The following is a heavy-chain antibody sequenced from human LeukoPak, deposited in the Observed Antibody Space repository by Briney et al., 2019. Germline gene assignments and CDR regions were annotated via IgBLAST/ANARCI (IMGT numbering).Heavy chain of an antibody. CDR2: INPNSGGT. J-gene: IGHJ4*02. CDR3: AREFPSVGLDY. V-gene: IGHV1-2*02. CDR1: GYTFTAYY. Sequence: ASVTVSCKVSGYTFTAYYLHWVRQAPGQGLEWMGWINPNSGGTSYPQKFQGRVTMTRDTSITTAYMELSRLRSDDTAVYYCAREFPSVGLDYWGQGTLVTVSS. D-gene: IGHD1-26*01.